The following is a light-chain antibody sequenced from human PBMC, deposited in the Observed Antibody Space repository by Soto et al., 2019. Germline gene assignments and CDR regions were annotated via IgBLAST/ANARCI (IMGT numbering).Light chain of an antibody. CDR3: QHFNSYPWT. J-gene: IGKJ1*01. CDR2: KAS. Sequence: DIQMTQSPSTLSASVGDRFPITCRASQSISSWVAWYQQKPGKAPKLLSNKASSLESGVPSRFSGSGSGTEFTLTISSLEPDDFATYYCQHFNSYPWTFGQGTKVDIK. V-gene: IGKV1-5*03. CDR1: QSISSW.